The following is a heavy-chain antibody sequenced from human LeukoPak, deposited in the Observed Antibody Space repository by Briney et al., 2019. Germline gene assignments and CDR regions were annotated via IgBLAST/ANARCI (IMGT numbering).Heavy chain of an antibody. CDR1: GGSISVSSYY. CDR3: ARRPARVGMSRYFDY. V-gene: IGHV4-39*01. D-gene: IGHD2-21*01. Sequence: KPSETLSLTCTVSGGSISVSSYYWGWIRQPPGKGLEWIGSIYYSGRTYYNPSLKSRVTISVDTSKNQFSLKLSSVTAADTAMYYCARRPARVGMSRYFDYWGQGTLVTVSS. CDR2: IYYSGRT. J-gene: IGHJ4*02.